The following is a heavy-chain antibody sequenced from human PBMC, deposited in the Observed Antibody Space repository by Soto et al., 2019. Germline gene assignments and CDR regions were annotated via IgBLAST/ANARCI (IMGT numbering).Heavy chain of an antibody. CDR2: TYYRSKWYN. CDR1: GDSVSSNSVA. V-gene: IGHV6-1*01. CDR3: ARGDQAFDC. J-gene: IGHJ4*02. D-gene: IGHD2-2*01. Sequence: SQTLSLTCAISGDSVSSNSVAWNWIRQSPSRGLEWLGRTYYRSKWYNNYAVSVKSRITINPDTSKNQFSLQLNSVTPEDTAVFYCARGDQAFDCWGQGTLVTVS.